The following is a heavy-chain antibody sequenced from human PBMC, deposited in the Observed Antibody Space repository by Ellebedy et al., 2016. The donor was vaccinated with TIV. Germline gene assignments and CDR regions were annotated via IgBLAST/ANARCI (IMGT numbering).Heavy chain of an antibody. V-gene: IGHV3-72*01. CDR1: GFTFSDFY. J-gene: IGHJ4*02. CDR3: ARTNYYGLDY. CDR2: IRNRANSYTT. Sequence: AGSLRLSCAASGFTFSDFYMDWVRQAPGKGLEWVGRIRNRANSYTTDYAASVKGRFTVSRDDSKNSLYLQMNSLKTEDTAMYYCARTNYYGLDYWGQGILVTVSS. D-gene: IGHD4-17*01.